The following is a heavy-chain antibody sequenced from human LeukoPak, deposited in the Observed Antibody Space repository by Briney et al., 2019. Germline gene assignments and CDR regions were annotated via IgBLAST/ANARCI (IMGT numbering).Heavy chain of an antibody. D-gene: IGHD3-22*01. J-gene: IGHJ4*02. V-gene: IGHV1-2*04. CDR1: GYTFTGYY. CDR2: INPNSGGT. CDR3: ARERGADYYDPYPYFDY. Sequence: ASVKVSCKASGYTFTGYYMHWVRQAPGQGLEWMGWINPNSGGTNYAQKFQGWVTMTRDTSISTAYMELSRLRSDDTAVYYCARERGADYYDPYPYFDYWGQGTLVTVSS.